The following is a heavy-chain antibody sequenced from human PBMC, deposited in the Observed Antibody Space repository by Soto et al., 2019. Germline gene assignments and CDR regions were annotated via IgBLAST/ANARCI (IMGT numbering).Heavy chain of an antibody. V-gene: IGHV3-43*01. Sequence: PGGSLRLSCAASGFTFDDYAMYWVRQAPGKGLEWVSLISWDGGSTYYADSVKGRFTISRDNSKNSLYLQMNSLRTEDTALYYCAKATIAVAAPGDYYYGMDVWGQGTTVTVSS. CDR3: AKATIAVAAPGDYYYGMDV. CDR2: ISWDGGST. D-gene: IGHD6-19*01. CDR1: GFTFDDYA. J-gene: IGHJ6*02.